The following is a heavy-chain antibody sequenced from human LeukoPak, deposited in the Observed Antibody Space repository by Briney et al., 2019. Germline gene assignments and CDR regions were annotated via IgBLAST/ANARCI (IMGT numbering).Heavy chain of an antibody. CDR3: ARDRSYGSFDF. CDR2: INWDGGST. CDR1: GFTFDDHG. Sequence: GGSLRLSCAASGFTFDDHGMNWVRQAPGKGLEWVSGINWDGGSTFYADSVKGRFTISRDNAKNALYLQMNSLTVEDTALYHCARDRSYGSFDFWGQGTLVTVSS. V-gene: IGHV3-20*01. D-gene: IGHD5-18*01. J-gene: IGHJ4*02.